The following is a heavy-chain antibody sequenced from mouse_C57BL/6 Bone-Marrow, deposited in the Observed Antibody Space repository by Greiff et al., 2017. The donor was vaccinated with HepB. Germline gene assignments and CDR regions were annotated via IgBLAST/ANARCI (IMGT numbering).Heavy chain of an antibody. CDR2: TFYSGIT. CDR1: GFSINSDCY. V-gene: IGHV3-3*01. Sequence: EVKLQESGPSLVRPSQTLSLTCTVTGFSINSDCYWFWIRQLPGNKLEYIGYTFYSGITYYNPSLESRTYITPDTSKNQFSLQLSSVPAEDTATYYCTRGADGYYWYFDVWGTGTTVTVSS. CDR3: TRGADGYYWYFDV. D-gene: IGHD2-3*01. J-gene: IGHJ1*03.